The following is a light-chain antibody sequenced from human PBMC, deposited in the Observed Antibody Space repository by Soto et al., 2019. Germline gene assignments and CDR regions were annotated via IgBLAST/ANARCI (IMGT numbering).Light chain of an antibody. CDR2: RAS. J-gene: IGKJ2*01. CDR1: RNISSD. Sequence: IQMTQSPSSLSASVGDRVTLTCRASRNISSDLNWYQQKPGKAPKLLIYRASTLQNGVPSRFSGSGSATDFTLTNTTLQPEDFATYSCQQSYSTLPYTFGQGTKVEIK. CDR3: QQSYSTLPYT. V-gene: IGKV1-39*01.